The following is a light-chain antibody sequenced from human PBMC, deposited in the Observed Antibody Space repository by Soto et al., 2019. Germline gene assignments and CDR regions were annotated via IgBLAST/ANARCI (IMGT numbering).Light chain of an antibody. J-gene: IGKJ2*01. CDR2: AAS. V-gene: IGKV1-39*01. Sequence: DIQMTQSPSSLSASVGDRVTITCRASQSISSYLNWYQEKPGKAPKLLIYAASSLQGGVPSRFSGGGSGTDFTLAISSLQPEDFATYYCQQTYDTPYTFAQGTKLQIK. CDR1: QSISSY. CDR3: QQTYDTPYT.